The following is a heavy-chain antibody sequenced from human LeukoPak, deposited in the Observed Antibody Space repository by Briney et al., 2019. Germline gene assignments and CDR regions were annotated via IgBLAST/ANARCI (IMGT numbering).Heavy chain of an antibody. D-gene: IGHD5-18*01. Sequence: SETVPHICTLSGVSLSSHFWSWTRQPPGKGLEWFGYIYYSGSTNYNPSLKSRVTISVDTSKNQFSLKLSSVTAADTAVYYCARAGGVRDTPMDLDYWGQRTLVTVSS. V-gene: IGHV4-59*11. CDR1: GVSLSSHF. CDR3: ARAGGVRDTPMDLDY. J-gene: IGHJ4*02. CDR2: IYYSGST.